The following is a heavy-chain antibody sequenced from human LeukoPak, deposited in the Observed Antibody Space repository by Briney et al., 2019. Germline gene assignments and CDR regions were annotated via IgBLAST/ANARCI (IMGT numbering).Heavy chain of an antibody. CDR2: ITPFNGNT. J-gene: IGHJ5*02. D-gene: IGHD1-26*01. Sequence: ASVKVSCKASGYTFTYRYLHWVRQAPGQALEWMGWITPFNGNTNYAQKFQDRVTITRDRSMSTAYMELSSLRSEDTAMYYCATDVVGARWFDPWGQGTLVTVSS. CDR3: ATDVVGARWFDP. CDR1: GYTFTYRY. V-gene: IGHV1-45*02.